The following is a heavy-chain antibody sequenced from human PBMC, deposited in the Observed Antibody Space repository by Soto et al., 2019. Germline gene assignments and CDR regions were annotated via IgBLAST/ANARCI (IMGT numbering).Heavy chain of an antibody. V-gene: IGHV4-39*01. D-gene: IGHD6-19*01. CDR1: GGSISSSSYY. Sequence: QLQLQESGPGLVKPSETLSLTCTVSGGSISSSSYYGGWIRQPPGKGLEWIGSIYYSGTTYYNPALKARVPVPVVTSKKHFSLNLGSVTAADTAGYYCSTDSSGWYWLDPWGQGTLVTVSS. CDR3: STDSSGWYWLDP. J-gene: IGHJ5*02. CDR2: IYYSGTT.